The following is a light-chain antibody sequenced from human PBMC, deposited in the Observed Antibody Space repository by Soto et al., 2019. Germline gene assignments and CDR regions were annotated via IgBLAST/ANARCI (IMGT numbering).Light chain of an antibody. V-gene: IGKV1-12*01. J-gene: IGKJ3*01. CDR3: LQTSTFPRT. CDR1: QDIGNF. Sequence: DIQMTQSPSSVSASVGDRFTISCRASQDIGNFLAWYQQTPGKAPRLLIHGASSLSREIPSSFSGGGTETHFTLTISGLQPEDWATYFCLQTSTFPRTFGPGTKVDV. CDR2: GAS.